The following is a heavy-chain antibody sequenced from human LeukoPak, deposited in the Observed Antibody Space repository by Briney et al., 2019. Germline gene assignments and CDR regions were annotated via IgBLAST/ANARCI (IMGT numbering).Heavy chain of an antibody. CDR1: GFTFSSYG. V-gene: IGHV3-23*01. CDR2: ISGSGGNT. J-gene: IGHJ4*02. CDR3: AKVVSGYHFDY. D-gene: IGHD5-12*01. Sequence: SGGSLRLSCAASGFTFSSYGMSWVRRAPGEGPEWVSGISGSGGNTYYADSVKGRFTISRDNSQNTLYLQMNTLRAEDTAVYYCAKVVSGYHFDYWGQGTLVTVSS.